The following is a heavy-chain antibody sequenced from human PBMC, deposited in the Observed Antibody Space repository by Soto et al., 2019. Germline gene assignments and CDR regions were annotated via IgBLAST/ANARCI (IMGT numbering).Heavy chain of an antibody. CDR1: GGSFEDFY. J-gene: IGHJ6*02. CDR2: ISDEGGT. V-gene: IGHV4-34*02. Sequence: QVQLQQWGAGLLRPSETLSLTCAFYGGSFEDFYWSWVRQSPGKGLEWVGEISDEGGTNYRPSLASRVSISVDTSKNQFSLHLRSVTAADTGLYYCARGQLVWYGDLTPYHRDMDVWGQGTTVTVSS. D-gene: IGHD3-10*01. CDR3: ARGQLVWYGDLTPYHRDMDV.